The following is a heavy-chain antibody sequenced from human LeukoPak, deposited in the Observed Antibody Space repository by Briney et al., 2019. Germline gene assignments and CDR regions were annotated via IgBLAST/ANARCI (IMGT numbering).Heavy chain of an antibody. CDR1: GFTFSSYG. CDR2: ISYDGSNK. CDR3: AKDRVTMVRGVISHIPHLRKTRRYYGMDV. Sequence: GGSLRLSCAASGFTFSSYGTHWVRQAPGKGLEWVAVISYDGSNKYYADSVKGRFTISRDNSKNTLYLQMNSLRAEDTAVYYCAKDRVTMVRGVISHIPHLRKTRRYYGMDVWGKGTTVTVSS. D-gene: IGHD3-10*01. V-gene: IGHV3-30*18. J-gene: IGHJ6*04.